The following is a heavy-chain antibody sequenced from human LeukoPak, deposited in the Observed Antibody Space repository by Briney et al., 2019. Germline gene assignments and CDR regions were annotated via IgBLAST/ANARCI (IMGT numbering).Heavy chain of an antibody. CDR3: ARALGHFYGMDV. Sequence: GGSLKPSLSSPWITPKNYHIHLVPQAKRKSLEWVSAIGSDGDVYYSGSVKGPLAISRENAKNSLYLQMNSLRVGDTAVYYCARALGHFYGMDVWGQGTTVTVSS. D-gene: IGHD2/OR15-2a*01. V-gene: IGHV3-13*01. J-gene: IGHJ6*02. CDR2: IGSDGDV. CDR1: ITPKNYH.